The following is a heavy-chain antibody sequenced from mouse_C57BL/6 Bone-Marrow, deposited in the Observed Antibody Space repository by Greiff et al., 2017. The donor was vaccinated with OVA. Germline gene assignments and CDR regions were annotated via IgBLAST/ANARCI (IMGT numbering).Heavy chain of an antibody. D-gene: IGHD4-1*01. CDR2: ISSGSSTI. CDR1: GFTFSDYG. J-gene: IGHJ3*01. Sequence: EVQLQQSGGGLVKPGGSLKLSCAASGFTFSDYGMHWVRQAPEKGLEWVAYISSGSSTIYYADTVKGRFTISRDNAKNTLFLQMTSLRSEDTAMYYCARSSLWDGWFACWGQGTLVTVSA. CDR3: ARSSLWDGWFAC. V-gene: IGHV5-17*01.